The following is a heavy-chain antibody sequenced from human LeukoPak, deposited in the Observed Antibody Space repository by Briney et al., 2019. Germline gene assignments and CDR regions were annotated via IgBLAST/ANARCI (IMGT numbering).Heavy chain of an antibody. D-gene: IGHD6-19*01. Sequence: SETLSLTCTVSGGSISSGGYYWSWIRQHPGKGLEWIGYIYYSGSTYYNPSLKSRVTISVDTSKNQFSLKLSSVTAADTAVYYCAREVVAGTLYYFDYWGQGTLVTVSS. J-gene: IGHJ4*02. CDR3: AREVVAGTLYYFDY. CDR1: GGSISSGGYY. CDR2: IYYSGST. V-gene: IGHV4-31*03.